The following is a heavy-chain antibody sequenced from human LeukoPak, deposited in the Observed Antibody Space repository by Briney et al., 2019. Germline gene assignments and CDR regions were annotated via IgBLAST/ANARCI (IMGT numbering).Heavy chain of an antibody. Sequence: ASVKVSCKASGYTFTNYDINWVRQATGQGLGWMGWMSPNSGNTGYAQKFQGRVTITRNTSISTAYMDLSSLRSEDTAVYYCARGRSRHFDYWGQGTLVTVSS. CDR2: MSPNSGNT. V-gene: IGHV1-8*03. CDR1: GYTFTNYD. CDR3: ARGRSRHFDY. J-gene: IGHJ4*02.